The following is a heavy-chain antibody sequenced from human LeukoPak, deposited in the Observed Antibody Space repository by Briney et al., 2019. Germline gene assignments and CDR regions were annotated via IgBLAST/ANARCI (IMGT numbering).Heavy chain of an antibody. CDR1: GYTFTGYY. V-gene: IGHV1-2*02. CDR3: ARVIVATILQSPCFDY. J-gene: IGHJ4*02. D-gene: IGHD5-12*01. CDR2: INPNSGGT. Sequence: GASVKVSCKASGYTFTGYYMHWVRQAPGQGLEGMGWINPNSGGTNYAQKFQGRVTMTRDTSISTAYMELSRLRSDDTAVYYCARVIVATILQSPCFDYWGQGTLVTVSS.